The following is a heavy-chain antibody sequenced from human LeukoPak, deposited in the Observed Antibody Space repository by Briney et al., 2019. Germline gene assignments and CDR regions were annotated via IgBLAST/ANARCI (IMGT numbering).Heavy chain of an antibody. CDR3: AKDRAPRWGFDY. J-gene: IGHJ4*02. CDR1: GFTFSSYA. Sequence: GGSLRLSCAASGFTFSSYAMSWVRQAPGKGLEWVSAISGSGGSTYYADSVKGLFTISRDNSKNTLYLQMTRLRAEEKAVYYCAKDRAPRWGFDYWGQGTLVTVSS. CDR2: ISGSGGST. D-gene: IGHD1-26*01. V-gene: IGHV3-23*01.